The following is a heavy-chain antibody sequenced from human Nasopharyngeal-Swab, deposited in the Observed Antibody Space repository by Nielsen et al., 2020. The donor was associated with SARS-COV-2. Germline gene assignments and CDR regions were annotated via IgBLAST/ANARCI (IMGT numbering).Heavy chain of an antibody. J-gene: IGHJ4*02. CDR3: TRCGGGCYSGRDY. Sequence: GGSLRLSCAASGFTFSDSAIHWVRQASGKGLEWVGRISSKGNTYANAYAASVKGRFIIFRDDPTNTAYLQMNSLKTEDTAVYYCTRCGGGCYSGRDYWGQGTLVTVSS. CDR2: ISSKGNTYAN. D-gene: IGHD2-15*01. CDR1: GFTFSDSA. V-gene: IGHV3-73*01.